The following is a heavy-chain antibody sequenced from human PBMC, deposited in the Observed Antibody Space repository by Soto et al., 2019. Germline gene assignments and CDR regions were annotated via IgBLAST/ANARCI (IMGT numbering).Heavy chain of an antibody. CDR3: ARDYLSSKSSLSYFDY. J-gene: IGHJ4*02. D-gene: IGHD2-2*01. CDR2: INPSGGST. CDR1: GYNFISHY. Sequence: QVLLVQSGAEVTRPGASLKVSCKASGYNFISHYIHWVRQAPGQGLEWMGFINPSGGSTTHAQNFQGRLSMTRDTSTSTVYMELSGLRSEYAAVYYCARDYLSSKSSLSYFDYWGQGTLVTVSS. V-gene: IGHV1-46*01.